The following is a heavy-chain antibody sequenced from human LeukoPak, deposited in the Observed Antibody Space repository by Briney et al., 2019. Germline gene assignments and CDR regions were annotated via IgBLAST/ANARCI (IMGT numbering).Heavy chain of an antibody. CDR2: INPHSGGT. CDR1: GYTFTGYY. CDR3: TRDRVSSDS. Sequence: ASVKVSCKASGYTFTGYYVHWVRQAPGQGLEWMGWINPHSGGTNYAQKFQGRVTLTRDTSISTAYMDLSRLTSDDTAVYYCTRDRVSSDSWGQGTLVIVSS. J-gene: IGHJ4*02. D-gene: IGHD3-16*02. V-gene: IGHV1-2*02.